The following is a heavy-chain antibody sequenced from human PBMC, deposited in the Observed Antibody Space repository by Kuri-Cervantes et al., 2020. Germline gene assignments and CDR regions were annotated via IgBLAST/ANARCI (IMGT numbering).Heavy chain of an antibody. D-gene: IGHD3-16*02. CDR1: GSTFSTYA. CDR2: ISAGGSST. Sequence: GESLRLSCAASGSTFSTYAMSWVRQAPGKGLEWVSVISAGGSSTHYADSVKGRFTISRDNSKNTLYLQMNSLRAEDTAVYYCAKDRWAFDIWGQGTMVTVSS. V-gene: IGHV3-23*01. CDR3: AKDRWAFDI. J-gene: IGHJ3*02.